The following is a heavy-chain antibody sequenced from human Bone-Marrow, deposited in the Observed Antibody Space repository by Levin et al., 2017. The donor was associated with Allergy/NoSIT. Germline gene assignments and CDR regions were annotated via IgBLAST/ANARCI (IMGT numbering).Heavy chain of an antibody. CDR1: GFTFSSYG. Sequence: GGSLRLSCAASGFTFSSYGMHWVRQAPGKGLEWVAVIWYDGSNKYYADSVKGRFTISRDNSKNTLYLQMNSLRAEDTAVYYCARDDPRGWEEDYYYYYGMDVWGQGTTVTVSS. CDR3: ARDDPRGWEEDYYYYYGMDV. D-gene: IGHD1-26*01. J-gene: IGHJ6*02. CDR2: IWYDGSNK. V-gene: IGHV3-33*01.